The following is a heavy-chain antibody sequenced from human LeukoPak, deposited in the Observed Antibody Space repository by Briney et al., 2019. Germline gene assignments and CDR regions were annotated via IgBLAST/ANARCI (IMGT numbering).Heavy chain of an antibody. CDR2: ISGSGGST. CDR1: GFTFSSYA. CDR3: AKAPYCGGDCTDYFDY. V-gene: IGHV3-23*01. D-gene: IGHD2-21*01. Sequence: GGSLRLSCAASGFTFSSYAMSWVRQAPGKGLEWVSAISGSGGSTYYADSVKGRFTISRDNSKNTLYLQMNSLRAEDTAVYYCAKAPYCGGDCTDYFDYWGQGTLVTVSS. J-gene: IGHJ4*02.